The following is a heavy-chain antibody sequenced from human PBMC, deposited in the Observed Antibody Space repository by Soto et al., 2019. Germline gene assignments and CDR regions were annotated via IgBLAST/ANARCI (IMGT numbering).Heavy chain of an antibody. CDR1: GGSFSGYY. CDR3: ARDFRYLPD. J-gene: IGHJ4*02. Sequence: SKPVSLTCSVSGGSFSGYYWSWIRQPPGKGLEWIGEINHSGSTNYNPSLKSRVTLSVDTSKNQISLTLTSVTAADTAVYYCARDFRYLPDCGQGTPVTVSS. D-gene: IGHD3-10*01. CDR2: INHSGST. V-gene: IGHV4-34*01.